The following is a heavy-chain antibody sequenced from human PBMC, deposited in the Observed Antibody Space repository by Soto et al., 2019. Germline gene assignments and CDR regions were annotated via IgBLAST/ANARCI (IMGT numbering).Heavy chain of an antibody. CDR2: FNPYTGGT. D-gene: IGHD3-22*01. CDR3: AILWGEIVTAFDP. J-gene: IGHJ5*02. CDR1: GYTFTTYY. V-gene: IGHV1-46*01. Sequence: QGQLVQSGAEVKKPGASVKASCKASGYTFTTYYIHWMRQAPGQGLEWMGMFNPYTGGTRYAHKFHGRDTMTGDTPTSTGYLELSRLRSDDTAVYYFAILWGEIVTAFDPWVQGTLVTVSS.